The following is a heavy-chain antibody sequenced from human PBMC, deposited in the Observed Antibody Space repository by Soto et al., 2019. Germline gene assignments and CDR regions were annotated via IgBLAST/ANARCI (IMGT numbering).Heavy chain of an antibody. J-gene: IGHJ1*01. D-gene: IGHD3-22*01. V-gene: IGHV4-39*01. CDR2: MSYNGNT. Sequence: QLQESGPGLVKPSETLSLTCTVSGGSFTSTNYFWGWIRQPPGKGLEWIGYMSYNGNTFYSPSLKRRVTMSADTSKRQFSLDLSSVTAADTAMYYCARLQIYDSRAAPTPIFHPWGLGAMVTVSS. CDR3: ARLQIYDSRAAPTPIFHP. CDR1: GGSFTSTNYF.